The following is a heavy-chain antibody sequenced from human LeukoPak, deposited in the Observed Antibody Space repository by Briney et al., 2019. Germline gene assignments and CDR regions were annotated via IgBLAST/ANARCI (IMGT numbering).Heavy chain of an antibody. CDR1: GFTFSSYW. D-gene: IGHD3-22*01. Sequence: GGSLRLSCAASGFTFSSYWMSWVRQAPGKGPEWVANIKQDGSEKYYVDSVKGRVTISRDNAKNSLYLQMNSLRAEDTAVYYCTREYESSSYYSGNHYYFDYWGQGTLVTVSS. V-gene: IGHV3-7*03. J-gene: IGHJ4*02. CDR2: IKQDGSEK. CDR3: TREYESSSYYSGNHYYFDY.